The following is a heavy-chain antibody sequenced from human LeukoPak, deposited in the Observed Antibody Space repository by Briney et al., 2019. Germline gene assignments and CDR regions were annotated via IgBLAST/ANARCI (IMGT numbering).Heavy chain of an antibody. CDR2: INHSGST. CDR3: ARYIVGAVDY. CDR1: GGSFSGYY. J-gene: IGHJ4*02. D-gene: IGHD1-26*01. V-gene: IGHV4-34*01. Sequence: PSETLSLTCAVYGGSFSGYYWSWIRQPPGKGLEWIGEINHSGSTNYNPSLKSRVTISVDTSKNQFSLKLSPVTAADTAVYYCARYIVGAVDYWGQGTLVTVSS.